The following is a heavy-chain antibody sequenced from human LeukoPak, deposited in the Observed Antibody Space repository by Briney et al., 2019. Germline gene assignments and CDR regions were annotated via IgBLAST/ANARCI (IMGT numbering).Heavy chain of an antibody. D-gene: IGHD6-13*01. J-gene: IGHJ3*02. CDR2: ISGSGGST. CDR3: AKDQWIAAAGTTDAFDI. CDR1: GFTFSSYV. Sequence: GGSLRLSCAASGFTFSSYVMSWVRQAPGKGLEWVSAISGSGGSTYYADSVKGRFAISRDNSKNTLYLQMNSLRAEDTAVYYCAKDQWIAAAGTTDAFDIWGQGTMVTVSS. V-gene: IGHV3-23*01.